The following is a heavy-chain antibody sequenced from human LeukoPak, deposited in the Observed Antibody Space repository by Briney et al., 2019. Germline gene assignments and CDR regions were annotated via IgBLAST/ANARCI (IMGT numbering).Heavy chain of an antibody. V-gene: IGHV1-69*02. CDR1: GGTFSSYT. CDR2: IIPILGIA. D-gene: IGHD2-2*02. Sequence: SVKVSCKASGGTFSSYTISWVRQAPGQGLEWMGRIIPILGIANYAQRFQGRVTITADKSTSTAYMELSSLRSEDTAVYYCARGRSMGYCSSTSCYTVGFDPWGQGTLVTVSS. J-gene: IGHJ5*02. CDR3: ARGRSMGYCSSTSCYTVGFDP.